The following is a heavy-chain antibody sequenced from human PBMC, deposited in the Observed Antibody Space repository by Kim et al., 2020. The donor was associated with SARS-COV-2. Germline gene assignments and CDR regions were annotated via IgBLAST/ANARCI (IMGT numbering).Heavy chain of an antibody. CDR1: GGSISSSSYY. D-gene: IGHD6-13*01. V-gene: IGHV4-39*01. Sequence: SETLSLTCTVSGGSISSSSYYWGWIRQPPGKGLEWIGSIYYSGSTYYNPSLKSRVTISVDTSKNQFSLKLSSVTAADTAVYYCASPIAAAGTGFDYWGQGTLVTVSS. J-gene: IGHJ4*02. CDR3: ASPIAAAGTGFDY. CDR2: IYYSGST.